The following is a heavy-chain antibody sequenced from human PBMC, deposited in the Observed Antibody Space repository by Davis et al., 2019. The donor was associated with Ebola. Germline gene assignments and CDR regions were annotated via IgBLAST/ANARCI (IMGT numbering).Heavy chain of an antibody. J-gene: IGHJ4*02. CDR3: ARVGATTGVDY. CDR2: ISGSGGST. Sequence: GGSLRLSCAASEFTFSGYAMSWVRQAPGKGLEWVSAISGSGGSTYYAGSVKGRFTISRDNSRNTLYLQMNSLRAEDTAVYYCARVGATTGVDYWGQGTLVTVSS. CDR1: EFTFSGYA. V-gene: IGHV3-23*01. D-gene: IGHD1-26*01.